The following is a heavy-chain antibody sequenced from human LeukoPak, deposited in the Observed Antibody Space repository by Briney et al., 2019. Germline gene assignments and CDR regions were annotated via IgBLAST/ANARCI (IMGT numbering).Heavy chain of an antibody. V-gene: IGHV3-9*01. D-gene: IGHD3-10*01. CDR1: GFTFDDYA. J-gene: IGHJ4*02. CDR2: ISWNSGSI. CDR3: AREKLWFGEFSS. Sequence: HPGRSLRLSCAASGFTFDDYAMHWVRQAPGKGLEWVSGISWNSGSIGYADSVKGRFTISRDNAKNSLYLQMNSLRAEDTAVYYCAREKLWFGEFSSWGQGTLVTVSS.